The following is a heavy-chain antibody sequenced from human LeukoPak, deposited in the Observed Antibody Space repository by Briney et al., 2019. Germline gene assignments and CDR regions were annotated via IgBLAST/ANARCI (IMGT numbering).Heavy chain of an antibody. CDR1: GYTFTGYY. CDR3: ARVGDFWSGYYQTYYYYMDV. V-gene: IGHV1-2*02. CDR2: INPNSGGT. J-gene: IGHJ6*03. D-gene: IGHD3-3*01. Sequence: ASVKVSCKASGYTFTGYYMHWVRQAPGQGLEWMGWINPNSGGTNYAQKFQGRVTMTRDTSISTAYMELSRLRSDDTAVYYCARVGDFWSGYYQTYYYYMDVWGKGTTVTASS.